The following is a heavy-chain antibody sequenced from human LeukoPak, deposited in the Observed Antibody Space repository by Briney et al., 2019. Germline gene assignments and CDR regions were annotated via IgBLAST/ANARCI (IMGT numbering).Heavy chain of an antibody. CDR1: GGSISSGGYY. J-gene: IGHJ3*02. CDR2: IYYSGST. Sequence: PSETLSLTCTVSGGSISSGGYYWSWIRQHPGKGLEWIGYIYYSGSTYYNPSLKSRVTISVDTSKNQFSLKLSSVTAADTAVYYCARLMKGYSYGYGTDAFDIWGPGTMVTVSS. V-gene: IGHV4-31*03. CDR3: ARLMKGYSYGYGTDAFDI. D-gene: IGHD5-18*01.